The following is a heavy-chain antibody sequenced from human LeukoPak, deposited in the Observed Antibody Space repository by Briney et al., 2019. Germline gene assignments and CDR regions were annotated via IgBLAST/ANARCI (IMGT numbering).Heavy chain of an antibody. CDR2: IYYTGST. CDR3: ARVLVGATTVYYFDY. V-gene: IGHV4-59*12. Sequence: SETLSLTCTVSGGSISSYYWSWIRQPPGKGLEWLGYIYYTGSTNYNPSLKSRVTISVDTSKNQFSLKLSSVTAADTAVYYCARVLVGATTVYYFDYWGQGTLVTVSS. D-gene: IGHD1-26*01. CDR1: GGSISSYY. J-gene: IGHJ4*02.